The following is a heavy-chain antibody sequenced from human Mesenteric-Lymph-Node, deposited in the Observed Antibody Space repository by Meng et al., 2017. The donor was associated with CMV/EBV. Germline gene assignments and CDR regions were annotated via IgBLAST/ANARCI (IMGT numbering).Heavy chain of an antibody. V-gene: IGHV1-69*05. D-gene: IGHD2-2*01. CDR3: ARGEVGVVVPAAMIGYFDY. CDR1: GGTFSSYA. J-gene: IGHJ4*02. Sequence: SVKVSCKASGGTFSSYAISWVRQAPGQGLEWMGGIIPIFGTAKYAQKFQGRVTITTDESTSTVYMELGSLRSEDTAVYYCARGEVGVVVPAAMIGYFDYWGQGTLVTVSS. CDR2: IIPIFGTA.